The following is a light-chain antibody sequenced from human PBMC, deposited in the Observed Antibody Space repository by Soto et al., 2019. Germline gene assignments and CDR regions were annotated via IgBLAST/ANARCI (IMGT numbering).Light chain of an antibody. J-gene: IGKJ1*01. CDR2: GAS. Sequence: EIVTTQSPATLSVSPGERATVPCRASQSVRNNLAWYQQKPGQAPRLLIYGASTRATGIPARFSGSGSGTDFTLTISSLQSEDFAVYYCQQYNNWPWTFGQGTKVDIK. CDR1: QSVRNN. V-gene: IGKV3-15*01. CDR3: QQYNNWPWT.